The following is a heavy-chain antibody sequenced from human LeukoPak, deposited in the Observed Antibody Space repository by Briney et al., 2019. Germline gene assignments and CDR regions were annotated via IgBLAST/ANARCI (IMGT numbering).Heavy chain of an antibody. CDR2: INTRSGGT. V-gene: IGHV1-2*02. Sequence: ASVKVSCKASGYTFIDLYIHWVRQAPGQGLDWMGWINTRSGGTRYAQNFQGRVSMTRDTSISTAYMELSSLTSDDTAVFYCARVQCCDVGKSFLFDYWGQGTLVTASS. D-gene: IGHD1-26*01. CDR3: ARVQCCDVGKSFLFDY. CDR1: GYTFIDLY. J-gene: IGHJ4*02.